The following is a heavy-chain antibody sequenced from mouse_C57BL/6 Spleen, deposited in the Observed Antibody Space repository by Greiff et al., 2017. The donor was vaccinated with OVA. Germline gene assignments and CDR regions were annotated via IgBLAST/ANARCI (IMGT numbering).Heavy chain of an antibody. J-gene: IGHJ2*01. Sequence: VQLQQSGAELARPGASVKLSCKASGYTFTEYTIHWVKQRSGQGLEWIGWFYPGSGSIKYNEKFKDKATLTADKSSSTVYMELSRLTSEDSAVYFCARHGGDYYGSSYVDFDYWGQGTTLTVSS. V-gene: IGHV1-62-2*01. CDR3: ARHGGDYYGSSYVDFDY. CDR1: GYTFTEYT. D-gene: IGHD1-1*01. CDR2: FYPGSGSI.